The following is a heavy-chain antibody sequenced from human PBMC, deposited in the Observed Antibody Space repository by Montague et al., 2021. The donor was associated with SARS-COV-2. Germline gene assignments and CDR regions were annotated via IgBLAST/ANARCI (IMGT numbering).Heavy chain of an antibody. Sequence: AISGDSVSSNSAAWNWIRQSPSRGLEWLGRTYYRSRWFNDYAVSIRSRITINPDTSKNQFSLQLNSVTPEDTAVYYCARATEWRGYYYYYYMDVWGKGTTVTVSS. D-gene: IGHD1-14*01. J-gene: IGHJ6*03. CDR3: ARATEWRGYYYYYYMDV. CDR2: TYYRSRWFN. CDR1: GDSVSSNSAA. V-gene: IGHV6-1*01.